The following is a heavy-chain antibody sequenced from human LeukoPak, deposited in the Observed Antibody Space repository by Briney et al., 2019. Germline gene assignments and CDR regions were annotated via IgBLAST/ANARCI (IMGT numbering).Heavy chain of an antibody. CDR1: GGSFSAYY. CDR3: ARETGTFLIVVAGTVRLFDI. CDR2: IHHSGST. V-gene: IGHV4-34*01. J-gene: IGHJ3*02. D-gene: IGHD6-19*01. Sequence: SETLSLTCDVYGGSFSAYYWSWIRQPPGKGLEWIGEIHHSGSTNYNPSLKSRVTISIDTSNNQFSLKLSSVTAADTALYYCARETGTFLIVVAGTVRLFDIRGQGTMVTVSS.